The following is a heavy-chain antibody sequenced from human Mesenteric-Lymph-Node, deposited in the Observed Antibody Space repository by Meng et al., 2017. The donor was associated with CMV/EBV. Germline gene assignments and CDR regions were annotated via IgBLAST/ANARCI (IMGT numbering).Heavy chain of an antibody. V-gene: IGHV5-51*01. CDR3: ARARFEGDIDY. CDR2: IYPGDSDT. J-gene: IGHJ4*02. Sequence: GGSLRLSCKGSGYSFTSYWIGWVRQMPGKGLEWMGIIYPGDSDTRYSPSFQGQVTISADKSISTAYLQWSSLKASDTAMYYCARARFEGDIDYWGQGTLVTVSS. CDR1: GYSFTSYW. D-gene: IGHD3-16*01.